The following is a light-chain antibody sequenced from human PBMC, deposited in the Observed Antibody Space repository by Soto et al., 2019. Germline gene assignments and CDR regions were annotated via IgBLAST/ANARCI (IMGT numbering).Light chain of an antibody. CDR2: EVN. Sequence: HSVLTQPPSASGSPGQSVTISCTGTSSAVAGYNYVSWYQQHPGKAPKLMIYEVNKRPSGVPDRFSGSKSGTTASLTVSGLQAEDEADYYCSSYTGSNDVVFGGGTKLTVL. CDR1: SSAVAGYNY. CDR3: SSYTGSNDVV. J-gene: IGLJ2*01. V-gene: IGLV2-8*01.